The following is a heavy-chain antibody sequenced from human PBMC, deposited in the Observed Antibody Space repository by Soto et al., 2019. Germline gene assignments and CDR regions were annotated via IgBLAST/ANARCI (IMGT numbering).Heavy chain of an antibody. J-gene: IGHJ4*02. D-gene: IGHD2-2*01. CDR1: VGSISSSTYF. Sequence: PSETLSRTCAVSVGSISSSTYFWGWVLQPPGKGLEWIGSIFYTGTTYSKPSLKSRVTISVDTSKNQFSLKLISVTAADTAVYYCARTWGFTSPAEYFEYWGQGTPVTVSS. CDR3: ARTWGFTSPAEYFEY. CDR2: IFYTGTT. V-gene: IGHV4-39*01.